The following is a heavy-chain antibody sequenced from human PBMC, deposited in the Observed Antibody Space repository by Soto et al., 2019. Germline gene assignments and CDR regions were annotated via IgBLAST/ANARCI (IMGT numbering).Heavy chain of an antibody. J-gene: IGHJ3*02. Sequence: QVQLVESGGGLVKPGGSLRLSCAASGFTFSDYYMSWIRQAPGKGLEWVSYISSSSSYTNYADSLKGRFTNSRDNAKNSLYLQMNSLRAEDTAVYYCAREGSCSGGSCYSLDAFDIWGQGTMVTVSS. CDR3: AREGSCSGGSCYSLDAFDI. CDR2: ISSSSSYT. CDR1: GFTFSDYY. V-gene: IGHV3-11*05. D-gene: IGHD2-15*01.